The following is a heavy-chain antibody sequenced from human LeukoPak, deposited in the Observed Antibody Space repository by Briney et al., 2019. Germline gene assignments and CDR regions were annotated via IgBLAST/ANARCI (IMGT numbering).Heavy chain of an antibody. Sequence: ASVKVSCKVSGYTLTELTMHWVRQAPGKGLEWMGGFDPEDGETIYAQKFQGRVTMTEDTSTDTACMELSSLRSEDTAVYYCATDRGRRAAAGPAFDYWGQGTLVTVSS. D-gene: IGHD6-13*01. CDR3: ATDRGRRAAAGPAFDY. CDR1: GYTLTELT. J-gene: IGHJ4*02. V-gene: IGHV1-24*01. CDR2: FDPEDGET.